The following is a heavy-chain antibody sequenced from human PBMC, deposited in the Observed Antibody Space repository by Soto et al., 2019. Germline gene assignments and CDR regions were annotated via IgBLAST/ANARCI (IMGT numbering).Heavy chain of an antibody. Sequence: GASVKVSCTASGYTFTSYGISWVRQAPGQGLEWMGWISAYNGNTNYAQKLQGRVTMTTDTSTSTAYMELRSLRSDDTAVYYCARDRCSGGSCYSGWFDPWGQGTLVTVSS. CDR2: ISAYNGNT. J-gene: IGHJ5*02. D-gene: IGHD2-15*01. CDR3: ARDRCSGGSCYSGWFDP. V-gene: IGHV1-18*01. CDR1: GYTFTSYG.